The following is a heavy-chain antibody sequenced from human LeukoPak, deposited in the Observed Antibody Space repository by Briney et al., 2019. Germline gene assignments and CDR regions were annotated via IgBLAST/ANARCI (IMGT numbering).Heavy chain of an antibody. CDR2: ISYDGSNK. CDR1: GFTFSSYA. J-gene: IGHJ4*02. Sequence: GRSLRLSCAASGFTFSSYAMHWVRQAPGKGLEWVAVISYDGSNKYYADSVKGRFTNSRDNSKNTLYLQMNSLRAEDTAVYYCARQMKLERLDYWGQGTLVTVSS. CDR3: ARQMKLERLDY. D-gene: IGHD1-1*01. V-gene: IGHV3-30*01.